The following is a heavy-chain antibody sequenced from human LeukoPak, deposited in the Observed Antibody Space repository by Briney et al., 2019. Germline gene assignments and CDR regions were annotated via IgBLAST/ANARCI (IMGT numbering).Heavy chain of an antibody. D-gene: IGHD3-3*01. CDR3: AKVFGYDFWSGYYYFDY. V-gene: IGHV3-23*01. CDR2: ISGSGGST. Sequence: PGGSLRLSCAASGFTFSDYYMSWIRQAPGKGLEWVSAISGSGGSTYYADSVKGRFTISRDNSKNTLYLQMNSLRAEDTAVYYCAKVFGYDFWSGYYYFDYWGQGTLVTVSS. CDR1: GFTFSDYY. J-gene: IGHJ4*02.